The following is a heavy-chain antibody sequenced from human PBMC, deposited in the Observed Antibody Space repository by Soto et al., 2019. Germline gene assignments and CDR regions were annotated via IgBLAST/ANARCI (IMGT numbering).Heavy chain of an antibody. V-gene: IGHV5-51*01. Sequence: GESLKISCKGSGYTFVNYWLVWVRQIPGKGLEWMGIIYPSDSKTKYSPPFQGQATMSVDKSIDTAYLQWSSLKASDTGMYYCARGNVANWFDPWGQGTLVTVSS. CDR1: GYTFVNYW. CDR2: IYPSDSKT. J-gene: IGHJ5*02. CDR3: ARGNVANWFDP.